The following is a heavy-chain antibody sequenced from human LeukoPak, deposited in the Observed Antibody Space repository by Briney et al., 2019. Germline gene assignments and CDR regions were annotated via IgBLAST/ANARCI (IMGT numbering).Heavy chain of an antibody. CDR1: GFTFSSYG. V-gene: IGHV3-30*02. D-gene: IGHD3-16*01. J-gene: IGHJ4*02. CDR2: IRYDGSNK. CDR3: AKGRGSSTYTFDY. Sequence: GGSLRLSCAASGFTFSSYGMHWVRQAPGKGLEWVAFIRYDGSNKYYADSVKGRFTISRDNSKNTVDLQMNSLRVEDTAVYYCAKGRGSSTYTFDYWGQGTLVTGSS.